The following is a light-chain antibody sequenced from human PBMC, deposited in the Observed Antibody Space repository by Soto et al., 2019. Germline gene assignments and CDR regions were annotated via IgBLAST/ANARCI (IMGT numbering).Light chain of an antibody. CDR2: AAS. J-gene: IGKJ2*01. V-gene: IGKV1-39*01. CDR3: QHSYSTPPYT. Sequence: DIQMTQAPSSLSASVGDRVTITCRASQSIRSYLNWDQQKPGKAPKLLIYAASSLQSGVPSRFSGSRYGTDFTLTISSLQPEDFATYYCQHSYSTPPYTFGQGTLLAIK. CDR1: QSIRSY.